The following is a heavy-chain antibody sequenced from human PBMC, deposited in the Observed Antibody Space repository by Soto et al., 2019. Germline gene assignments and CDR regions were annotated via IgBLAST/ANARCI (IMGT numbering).Heavy chain of an antibody. V-gene: IGHV3-23*01. J-gene: IGHJ3*02. D-gene: IGHD3-22*01. CDR1: GFTFSTYT. CDR3: AKDTSLVVVIRAFDI. Sequence: EVQLLESGGGLVQPGGSLRLSCAASGFTFSTYTMSWVRQAPGKGLEWVSRISGSGGSTYYTDSVKGRFTISRDNSKNTLYLQMNSLRAEDTAVYYCAKDTSLVVVIRAFDIWGQGTMVTVSS. CDR2: ISGSGGST.